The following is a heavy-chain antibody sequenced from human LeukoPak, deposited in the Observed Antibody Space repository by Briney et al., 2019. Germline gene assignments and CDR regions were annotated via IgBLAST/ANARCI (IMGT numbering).Heavy chain of an antibody. CDR1: GFTFSDYY. D-gene: IGHD3-22*01. J-gene: IGHJ4*02. CDR2: ISSSGSAI. Sequence: GGSLRLSCAASGFTFSDYYMSWIRQAPGKGLEWVSYISSSGSAIYYADSVKGRFTISRDNAKNSLYLQMNSLRVEDTGVYYCARDGRWINYYDGSSPVWGQGALVTVSS. CDR3: ARDGRWINYYDGSSPV. V-gene: IGHV3-11*04.